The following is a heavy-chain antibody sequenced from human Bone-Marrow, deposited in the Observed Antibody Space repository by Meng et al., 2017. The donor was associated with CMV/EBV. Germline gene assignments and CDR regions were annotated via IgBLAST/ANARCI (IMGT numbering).Heavy chain of an antibody. Sequence: SETLSLTCAVYGGSFSGYYWSWIRQPPGKGLEWIGEINHSGSTNYNPSLKSRVTISVDTSKNQFSLKLSSVTAADTAVYYCARKPRYYYGSGSVDYCGQGTLVTVSS. CDR3: ARKPRYYYGSGSVDY. J-gene: IGHJ4*02. CDR1: GGSFSGYY. D-gene: IGHD3-10*01. V-gene: IGHV4-34*01. CDR2: INHSGST.